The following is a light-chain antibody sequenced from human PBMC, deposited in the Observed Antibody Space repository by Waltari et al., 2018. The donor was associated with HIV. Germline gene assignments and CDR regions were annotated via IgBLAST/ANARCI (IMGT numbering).Light chain of an antibody. Sequence: SALPQPPSVPGSPGQAVTLSCTGTRRAVGSSKRLPWYQQPPGTAPKRMIYEVSNRPSGVPDRFSGSKSGNTASLTISGLQAEDEADYYCSLYTSSSAWVFGGGTKLTVL. CDR1: RRAVGSSKR. CDR3: SLYTSSSAWV. V-gene: IGLV2-18*01. J-gene: IGLJ3*02. CDR2: EVS.